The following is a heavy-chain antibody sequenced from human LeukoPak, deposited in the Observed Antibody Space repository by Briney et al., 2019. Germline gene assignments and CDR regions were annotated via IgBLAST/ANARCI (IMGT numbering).Heavy chain of an antibody. J-gene: IGHJ6*03. V-gene: IGHV1-69*05. CDR1: GGTFSGYA. Sequence: SVKVSSTASGGTFSGYAISWVRQAPGQGLEWMGGIIPIFGTANYAQKFQGRVTITTDESTSTAYMELSSLRSEDTAVYYCARGRDSSGYPFYYMDVWGKGTTVTVSS. CDR2: IIPIFGTA. CDR3: ARGRDSSGYPFYYMDV. D-gene: IGHD3-22*01.